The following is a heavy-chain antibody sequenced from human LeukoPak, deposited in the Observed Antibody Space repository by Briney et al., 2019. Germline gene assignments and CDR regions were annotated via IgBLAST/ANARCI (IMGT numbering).Heavy chain of an antibody. D-gene: IGHD4-17*01. V-gene: IGHV3-48*01. CDR2: ISGSSTTM. CDR1: GFTLSRYS. CDR3: ARDRDYGDYSGGLDY. J-gene: IGHJ4*02. Sequence: PGGSLRLSCAASGFTLSRYSMNWVRQAPGKGLEWVSYISGSSTTMYYADSVKGRFTISRDNAKNSLFLQMNSLRAEDTAVYYCARDRDYGDYSGGLDYWGQGTLVTVSS.